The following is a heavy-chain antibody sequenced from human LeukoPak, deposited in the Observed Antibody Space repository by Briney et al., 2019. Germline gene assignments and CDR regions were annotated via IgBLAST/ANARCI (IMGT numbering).Heavy chain of an antibody. CDR2: MYYSSST. V-gene: IGHV4-39*07. Sequence: SETLSLTCSVSSVSIISSSSYYWGWLRRSPGKGLEWIGGMYYSSSTYYNPALQIRATVSGDASKQQVSMRLISVTAADTAVYYCARGRRYYGSGAGFDYWGQGTLVTVSS. J-gene: IGHJ4*02. D-gene: IGHD3-10*01. CDR3: ARGRRYYGSGAGFDY. CDR1: SVSIISSSSYY.